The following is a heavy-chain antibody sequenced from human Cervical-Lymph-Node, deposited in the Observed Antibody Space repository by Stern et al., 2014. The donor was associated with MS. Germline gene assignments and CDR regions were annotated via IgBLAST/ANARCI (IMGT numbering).Heavy chain of an antibody. J-gene: IGHJ4*02. CDR2: IKGDGSER. CDR3: VYGHYSGA. D-gene: IGHD2-15*01. V-gene: IGHV3-7*01. CDR1: GFTFSNFW. Sequence: EMQLVESGGGLAQPGGSLRLSCAASGFTFSNFWMNWVRRTPGKGLQWVAHIKGDGSERYYMDSVKGRFTISRDTTKNSLSLQMTSLRVEDTGVYHCVYGHYSGAGGQGPLVTVSS.